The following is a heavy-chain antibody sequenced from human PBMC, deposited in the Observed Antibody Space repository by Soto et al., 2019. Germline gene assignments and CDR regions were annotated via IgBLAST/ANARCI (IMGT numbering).Heavy chain of an antibody. CDR1: GRSISGYY. CDR2: IYYSGST. Sequence: ETLSLTCTVSGRSISGYYWSWIRQPPGKRLEWIGHIYYSGSTNYTPSIKSRVTISLDTSKNQFSLRLSSVTAADTAVYYCARYVWWYDAFDPWGQGTRLTFSS. D-gene: IGHD2-15*01. J-gene: IGHJ3*01. V-gene: IGHV4-59*08. CDR3: ARYVWWYDAFDP.